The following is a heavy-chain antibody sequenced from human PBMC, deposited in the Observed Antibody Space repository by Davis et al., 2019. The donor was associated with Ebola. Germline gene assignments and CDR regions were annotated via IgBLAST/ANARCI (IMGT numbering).Heavy chain of an antibody. CDR1: GFTFSSYA. V-gene: IGHV3-23*01. J-gene: IGHJ4*02. CDR3: ARHDYGDSHFDY. CDR2: ISGGGAST. D-gene: IGHD4-17*01. Sequence: GESLKISCAASGFTFSSYAMSWVRQAPGKGLEWVSGISGGGASTYYADSVKGRFTISRDNSKNTLYLQMNSLRAEDTAVYYCARHDYGDSHFDYWGQGTLVTVSS.